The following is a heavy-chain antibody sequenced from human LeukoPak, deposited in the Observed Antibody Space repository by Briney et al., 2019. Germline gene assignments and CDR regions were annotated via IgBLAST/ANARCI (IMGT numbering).Heavy chain of an antibody. D-gene: IGHD3-22*01. V-gene: IGHV1-2*02. CDR1: GYTSTGYY. CDR3: ARNPSDYYDSSGYYDDY. Sequence: ASVKVSCKASGYTSTGYYMHWVRQAPGQGLEWMGWINPNSGGTNYAQKFQGRVTMTRDTSISTAYMELSRLRSDDTAVYYCARNPSDYYDSSGYYDDYWGQGTLVTVSS. CDR2: INPNSGGT. J-gene: IGHJ4*02.